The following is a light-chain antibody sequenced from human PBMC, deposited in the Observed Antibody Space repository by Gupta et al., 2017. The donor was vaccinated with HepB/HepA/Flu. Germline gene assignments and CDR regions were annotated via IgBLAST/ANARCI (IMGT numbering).Light chain of an antibody. CDR1: QSVSSSR. CDR3: QQYGTSPRT. Sequence: DIVLTQSPSTLSLSPGERATPSCGASQSVSSSRLAWYQQKPGLAPRLLVYDASSRATGFPDRLSGSGSGTDFTLTISRLEPEDFAVYYCQQYGTSPRTFGQGTKVEIK. J-gene: IGKJ1*01. CDR2: DAS. V-gene: IGKV3D-20*01.